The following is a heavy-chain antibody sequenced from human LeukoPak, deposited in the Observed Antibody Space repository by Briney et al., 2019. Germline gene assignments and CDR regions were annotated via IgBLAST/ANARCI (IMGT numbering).Heavy chain of an antibody. Sequence: PSETLSLTCTVSGGSISSYYWSWIRQPPGKGLEWIGYIYYSGSTSYNPSLKSRVTISVDTSKNQFSLKLSSVTAADTAVYYCARAPRGYSYGYLSFYFDYWGQGTLVTVSS. CDR2: IYYSGST. CDR1: GGSISSYY. D-gene: IGHD5-18*01. J-gene: IGHJ4*02. CDR3: ARAPRGYSYGYLSFYFDY. V-gene: IGHV4-59*01.